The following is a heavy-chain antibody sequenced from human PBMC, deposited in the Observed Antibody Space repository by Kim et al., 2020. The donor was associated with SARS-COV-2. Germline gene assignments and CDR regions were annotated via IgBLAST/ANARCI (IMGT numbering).Heavy chain of an antibody. CDR2: TTWDGGST. CDR1: GFIFHEYT. Sequence: GGSLRLSCAASGFIFHEYTMHWVRQAPGKGLEWVALTTWDGGSTFYADSVKGRFTISRDNSENSLYMQMNSLTIEDSALDYCAKEKSRIGDYWGQGTLVT. D-gene: IGHD3-16*01. V-gene: IGHV3-43*01. CDR3: AKEKSRIGDY. J-gene: IGHJ4*02.